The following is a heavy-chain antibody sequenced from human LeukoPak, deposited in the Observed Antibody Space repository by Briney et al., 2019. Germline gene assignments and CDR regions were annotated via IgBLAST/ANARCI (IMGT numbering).Heavy chain of an antibody. Sequence: GGSLRLSCAASGFTFSSYRLYWVRQAPGKGLEWVSSISAGSSYLSYADSVKGRFSISRDNAGNSLYLQMNSLRAEDTAVYYCARPGIAAAAVDYWGQGTLVTVSS. CDR3: ARPGIAAAAVDY. V-gene: IGHV3-21*01. CDR2: ISAGSSYL. CDR1: GFTFSSYR. J-gene: IGHJ4*02. D-gene: IGHD6-13*01.